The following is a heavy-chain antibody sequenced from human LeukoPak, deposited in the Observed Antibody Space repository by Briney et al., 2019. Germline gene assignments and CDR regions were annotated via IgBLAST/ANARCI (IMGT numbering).Heavy chain of an antibody. J-gene: IGHJ6*03. V-gene: IGHV4-34*01. CDR1: GGSFSGYY. Sequence: PSETLSLTCAVYGGSFSGYYWSWIRQPPGKGLEWNGEINHSGTNNYNASLKNTVDISVDTSKNQFSMKVSSVTAADTAVYYCARDRGIAARPTYYYCVDVWGKGTTVSVSS. CDR3: ARDRGIAARPTYYYCVDV. D-gene: IGHD6-6*01. CDR2: INHSGTN.